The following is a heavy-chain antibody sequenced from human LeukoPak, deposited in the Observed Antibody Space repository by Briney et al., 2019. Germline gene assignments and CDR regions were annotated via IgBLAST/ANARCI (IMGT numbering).Heavy chain of an antibody. D-gene: IGHD6-13*01. Sequence: ASVKVSCKASGYTFTDYYMHWVRQAPGQGLEWMGWINPNSGGTNSAQNFQGRVTMTRDTSISTAYMELSRLTSDDTAVYYCARDNIAAAGYSMDGLGKGTTVTVSS. CDR1: GYTFTDYY. J-gene: IGHJ6*03. V-gene: IGHV1-2*02. CDR2: INPNSGGT. CDR3: ARDNIAAAGYSMDG.